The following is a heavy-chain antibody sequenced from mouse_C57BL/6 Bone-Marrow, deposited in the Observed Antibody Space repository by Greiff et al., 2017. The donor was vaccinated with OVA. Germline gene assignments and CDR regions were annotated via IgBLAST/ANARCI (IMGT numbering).Heavy chain of an antibody. CDR2: INPNNGST. Sequence: EVQLQQSGPELVKPGASVKIPCKASGYTFTDYNMDWVKQSHGKSLEWIGDINPNNGSTIYNQKFKGKATLTVDKSSSTAYMELRSLTSEDTAVDYCARRRCPLGDYFDYWGQGTTLTVSS. CDR3: ARRRCPLGDYFDY. CDR1: GYTFTDYN. V-gene: IGHV1-18*01. D-gene: IGHD3-3*01. J-gene: IGHJ2*01.